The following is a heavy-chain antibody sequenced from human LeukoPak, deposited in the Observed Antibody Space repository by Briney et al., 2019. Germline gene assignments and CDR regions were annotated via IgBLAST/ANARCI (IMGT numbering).Heavy chain of an antibody. Sequence: PSETLSLTCTVSGGSISSYYWSWIRQPAGKGLEWIGRIYTSGSTNYNPSLKSRVTMSVDTSKNQFSLKLSSVTAADTAVYYCARHRGLYSSGWYLIDWGQGTLVTVSS. CDR1: GGSISSYY. V-gene: IGHV4-4*07. J-gene: IGHJ4*02. D-gene: IGHD6-19*01. CDR3: ARHRGLYSSGWYLID. CDR2: IYTSGST.